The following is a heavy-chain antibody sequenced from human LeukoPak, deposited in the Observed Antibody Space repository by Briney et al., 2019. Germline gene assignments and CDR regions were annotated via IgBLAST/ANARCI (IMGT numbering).Heavy chain of an antibody. V-gene: IGHV3-23*01. CDR2: ISTSGSDT. CDR1: GFTFSSYT. Sequence: PGGSLRLSCTASGFTFSSYTMNWVRQAPGKGLEWVAAISTSGSDTIYTDSVKDRFTISRDNSKNTLYLQMNSLRAEDTAVYYCAKGGNYAPLDYWGQGTLVTVSS. D-gene: IGHD1-7*01. CDR3: AKGGNYAPLDY. J-gene: IGHJ4*02.